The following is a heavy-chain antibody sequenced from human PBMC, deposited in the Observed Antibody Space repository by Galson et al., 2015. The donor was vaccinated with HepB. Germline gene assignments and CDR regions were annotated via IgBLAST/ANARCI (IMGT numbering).Heavy chain of an antibody. CDR3: VKEDILTGYSVGSFHF. Sequence: SLRLSCAGSGFRFHYYALHWVRQAPGKGLEFVSGISHNGGAPKFADSVRDRFTISRDNSKNTMYLQMNSLRTEDTAVYYCVKEDILTGYSVGSFHFWGRGTMVTVSS. D-gene: IGHD3-9*01. V-gene: IGHV3-64D*06. J-gene: IGHJ3*01. CDR2: ISHNGGAP. CDR1: GFRFHYYA.